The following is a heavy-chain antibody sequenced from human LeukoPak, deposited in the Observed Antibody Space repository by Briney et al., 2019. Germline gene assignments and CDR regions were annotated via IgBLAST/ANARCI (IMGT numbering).Heavy chain of an antibody. CDR3: ARVSSSGYYFDY. CDR2: IYTSGST. D-gene: IGHD3-22*01. Sequence: SESLSLTCTVSGGSISSYYWSWIRQPAGKGLEWIGRIYTSGSTNYNPSPKSRVTMSVDTSKNQFSLKLSSVTAADTAVYYCARVSSSGYYFDYWGQGTLVTVSS. CDR1: GGSISSYY. J-gene: IGHJ4*02. V-gene: IGHV4-4*07.